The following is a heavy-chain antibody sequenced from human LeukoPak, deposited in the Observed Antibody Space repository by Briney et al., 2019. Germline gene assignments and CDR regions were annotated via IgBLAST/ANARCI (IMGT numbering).Heavy chain of an antibody. Sequence: ASVKVSCKASGGTLSSYAISWVRQVPGQGLEWMGGIIPIFGTANYAQKFQGRVTITADESTSTAYMELSSLRSEDTAVYYCARERDGEYYFDYWGQGTLVTVSS. J-gene: IGHJ4*02. CDR3: ARERDGEYYFDY. CDR1: GGTLSSYA. CDR2: IIPIFGTA. D-gene: IGHD3-10*01. V-gene: IGHV1-69*13.